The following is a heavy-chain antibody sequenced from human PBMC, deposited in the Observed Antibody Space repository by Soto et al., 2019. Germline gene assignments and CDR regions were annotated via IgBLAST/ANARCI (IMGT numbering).Heavy chain of an antibody. V-gene: IGHV3-64*04. D-gene: IGHD3-22*01. CDR1: GFTFSSYA. CDR3: ARDYYKYYDSSGYYRSPAY. Sequence: SGFTFSSYAMHWVRQAPGKGLEYVSAISSNGGSTYYANSVKGRFTISRDNSRNTLFLQMNSLRAEDTAVYYCARDYYKYYDSSGYYRSPAYWGQGTLVTVSS. J-gene: IGHJ4*02. CDR2: ISSNGGST.